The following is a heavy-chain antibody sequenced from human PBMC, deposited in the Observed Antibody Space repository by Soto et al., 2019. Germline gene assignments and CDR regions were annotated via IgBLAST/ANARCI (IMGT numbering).Heavy chain of an antibody. V-gene: IGHV4-59*01. CDR1: GGSISSYY. CDR3: ARALYGMDV. Sequence: SETLSLTCTVSGGSISSYYWSWIRQPPGKGLEWIGYIYYSGSTNYNPSLKSRVTISVDTSKNQFSLKLSSVTAADTAVYYCARALYGMDVWGQGTTVTVSS. J-gene: IGHJ6*02. CDR2: IYYSGST.